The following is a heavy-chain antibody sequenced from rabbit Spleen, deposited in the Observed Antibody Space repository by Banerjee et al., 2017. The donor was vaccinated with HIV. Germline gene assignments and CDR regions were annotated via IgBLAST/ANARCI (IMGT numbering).Heavy chain of an antibody. V-gene: IGHV1S28*01. Sequence: QSLEESGGDLVKPGASLTLTCTASGFSLSTYAMLWVRQAPGKGLEYIGDISYGGNTYYASWVNGRFTISRENAQNTVFLQMTSLTAADTATYFCARDLTSVIGWNFNLWGPGTLVTVS. CDR1: GFSLSTYA. CDR2: ISYGGNT. J-gene: IGHJ4*01. D-gene: IGHD1-1*01. CDR3: ARDLTSVIGWNFNL.